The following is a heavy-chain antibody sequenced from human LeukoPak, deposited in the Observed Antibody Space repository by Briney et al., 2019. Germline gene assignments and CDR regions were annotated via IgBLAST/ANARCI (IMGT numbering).Heavy chain of an antibody. D-gene: IGHD3-16*02. Sequence: QPGRSLRLSCAASGFTFDDYAMHWVRQAPGKGLEWVSGISWNSGSIGYADSVKGRFTISRDNAKSSLYLQMNSLRAEDTAVYYCAKDSLRRLGELSPPADAFDIWGQGTMVTVSS. J-gene: IGHJ3*02. V-gene: IGHV3-9*01. CDR2: ISWNSGSI. CDR1: GFTFDDYA. CDR3: AKDSLRRLGELSPPADAFDI.